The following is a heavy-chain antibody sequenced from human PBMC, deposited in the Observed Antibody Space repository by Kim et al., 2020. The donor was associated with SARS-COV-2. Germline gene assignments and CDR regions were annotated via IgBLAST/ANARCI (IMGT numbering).Heavy chain of an antibody. CDR1: GFTFSSYA. CDR3: AKAYYYGSGRKAPYGMDV. Sequence: GGSLRLSCAASGFTFSSYAMSWVRQAPGKGLEWVSAISGSGGSTYYADSVKGRFTISRDNSKNTLYLQMNSLRAEDTAVYYCAKAYYYGSGRKAPYGMDVWGQGTTVTVSS. CDR2: ISGSGGST. D-gene: IGHD3-10*01. V-gene: IGHV3-23*01. J-gene: IGHJ6*02.